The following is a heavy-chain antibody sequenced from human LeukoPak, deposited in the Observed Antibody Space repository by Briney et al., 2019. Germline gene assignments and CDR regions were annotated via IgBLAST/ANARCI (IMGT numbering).Heavy chain of an antibody. J-gene: IGHJ5*02. CDR3: ARDYGANSGWFDH. Sequence: GASVKDSRKASVYTFPNYHINWLRQATAQGLDWMGGMCPNRGYTGYAQKFQGRVTRTRDTSISTAYMELSSLRSEDTAVYYCARDYGANSGWFDHWGQGTLVTVSS. CDR2: MCPNRGYT. CDR1: VYTFPNYH. V-gene: IGHV1-8*01. D-gene: IGHD4-23*01.